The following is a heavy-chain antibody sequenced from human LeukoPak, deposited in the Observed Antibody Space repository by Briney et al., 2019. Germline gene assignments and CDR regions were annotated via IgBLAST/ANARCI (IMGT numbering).Heavy chain of an antibody. CDR1: GFSFSNYD. Sequence: GGSLRLSCAASGFSFSNYDMHWVRQVAGKGLEWVSSIGTIGDTFYPGSVKGRFTISRENAKNSLYLQMNSLRAGDTAVYYCARATVIGDVPVPGNMDVWGKGTTVTVSS. CDR3: ARATVIGDVPVPGNMDV. J-gene: IGHJ6*03. D-gene: IGHD2-21*01. V-gene: IGHV3-13*01. CDR2: IGTIGDT.